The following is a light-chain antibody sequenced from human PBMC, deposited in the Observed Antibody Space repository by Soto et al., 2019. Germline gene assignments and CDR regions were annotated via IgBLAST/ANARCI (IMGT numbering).Light chain of an antibody. J-gene: IGKJ1*01. CDR3: QQYGGSPLWT. V-gene: IGKV3-20*01. Sequence: EIVLTQSPGTLSLSPGERATLSCRASQSVSSNYLAWYQQKPGQAPRLLIYGASSRATGIPDRFSGSGSGTDFTLTISRLEPEDFAVYYCQQYGGSPLWTFGQGTKVEI. CDR1: QSVSSNY. CDR2: GAS.